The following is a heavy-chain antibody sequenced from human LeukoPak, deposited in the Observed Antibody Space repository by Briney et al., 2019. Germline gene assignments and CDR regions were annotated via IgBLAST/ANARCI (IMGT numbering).Heavy chain of an antibody. CDR1: GYTFTNDD. D-gene: IGHD6-13*01. J-gene: IGHJ3*02. V-gene: IGHV1-8*01. Sequence: ASVKVSCKASGYTFTNDDINWLRQATGQGLEWMGWMNPNSGNTGYAQKFQGRVTITRNTSISTAYMELSSLRSEDTAVYYCATIAAANDAFDIWGQGTMVTVSS. CDR3: ATIAAANDAFDI. CDR2: MNPNSGNT.